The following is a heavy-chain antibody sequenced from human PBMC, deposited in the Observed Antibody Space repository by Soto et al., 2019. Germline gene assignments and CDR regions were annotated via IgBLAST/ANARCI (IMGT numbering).Heavy chain of an antibody. CDR2: IWYDGSNK. J-gene: IGHJ6*02. CDR1: GFTFSSYG. Sequence: GGSLRLSCAASGFTFSSYGMHWVRQAPGKGLEWVAVIWYDGSNKYYADSVKGRFTISRDNSKNTLYLQMNSLRAEDTAVYYCARGFHQYYYDRSRNYYGMDVWGQGTTVTVSS. V-gene: IGHV3-33*01. CDR3: ARGFHQYYYDRSRNYYGMDV. D-gene: IGHD3-22*01.